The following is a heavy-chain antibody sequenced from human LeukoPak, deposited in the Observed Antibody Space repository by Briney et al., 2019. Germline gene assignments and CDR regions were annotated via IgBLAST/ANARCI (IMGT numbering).Heavy chain of an antibody. CDR1: GYTFTGYY. D-gene: IGHD5-12*01. CDR3: ARAGKSDHDYALDY. J-gene: IGHJ4*02. V-gene: IGHV1-2*02. CDR2: INPNSGGT. Sequence: ASVKVSCKASGYTFTGYYMHWVRQAPGQGLEWMGWINPNSGGTNYAQKFQGRVTMTRDTSISTAYMELSRPRSDDTALYYCARAGKSDHDYALDYWGQGTLVTVSS.